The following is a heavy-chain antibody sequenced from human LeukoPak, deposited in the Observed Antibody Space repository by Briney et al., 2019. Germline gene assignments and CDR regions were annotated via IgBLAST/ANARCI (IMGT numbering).Heavy chain of an antibody. CDR3: AKGTGYSSGWYYLDY. Sequence: GGSLRLSCAASGFTFDDYAMHWVRQAPGKGLEWVSGISWNSGSIGYADSVKGRFTISRDNAKNSLYLQMNSLRAEDTALYYCAKGTGYSSGWYYLDYWGQGTLVTVSS. J-gene: IGHJ4*02. CDR2: ISWNSGSI. V-gene: IGHV3-9*01. CDR1: GFTFDDYA. D-gene: IGHD6-19*01.